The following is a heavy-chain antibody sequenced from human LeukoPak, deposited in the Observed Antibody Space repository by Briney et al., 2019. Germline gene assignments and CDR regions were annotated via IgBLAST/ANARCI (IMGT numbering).Heavy chain of an antibody. CDR3: ARGPYSSSRGTYYYYMDV. J-gene: IGHJ6*03. CDR1: GGSISRYY. V-gene: IGHV4-59*01. Sequence: SETLSLTCTVSGGSISRYYWSWLRQPPGKGLEWIGYIYYSGSTNYNPSLKSRVTISVDTSKNQFSLQLSSVTAADTAVYYCARGPYSSSRGTYYYYMDVWGKGTTVTVSS. CDR2: IYYSGST. D-gene: IGHD6-13*01.